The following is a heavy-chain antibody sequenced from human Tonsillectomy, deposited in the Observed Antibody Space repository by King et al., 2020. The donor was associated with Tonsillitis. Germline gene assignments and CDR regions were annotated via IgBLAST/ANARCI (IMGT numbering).Heavy chain of an antibody. CDR2: IIQDGREK. Sequence: DVQLVESGGGLVQPGGSLRLSCAASGFTFSTYWMSWVRQAPGKGLDWVANIIQDGREKYYVDSVRGRFTISRDNAKNSLYLQMNSLRAEDTAVYYCARGFGGDSFDYWGQGTLVTVSS. J-gene: IGHJ4*02. CDR1: GFTFSTYW. CDR3: ARGFGGDSFDY. D-gene: IGHD2-21*02. V-gene: IGHV3-7*01.